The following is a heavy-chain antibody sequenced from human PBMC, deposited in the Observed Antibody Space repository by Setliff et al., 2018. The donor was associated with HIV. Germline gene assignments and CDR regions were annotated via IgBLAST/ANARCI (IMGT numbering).Heavy chain of an antibody. CDR2: IIPIFGTA. CDR1: GGAFSSYA. V-gene: IGHV1-69*05. D-gene: IGHD6-13*01. CDR3: ARVDSSNWYHVDY. Sequence: GASVKVSCKASGGAFSSYALSWVRQAPGQGLEWMGVIIPIFGTANYAQKFQGRVTITTDESTSTAYMELSSLRSEDTAVYYCARVDSSNWYHVDYWGQGTLVTVSS. J-gene: IGHJ4*02.